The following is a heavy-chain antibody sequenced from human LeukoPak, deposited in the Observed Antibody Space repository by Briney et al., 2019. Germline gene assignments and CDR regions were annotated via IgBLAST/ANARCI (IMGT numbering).Heavy chain of an antibody. CDR3: ARDQTQIWFGEGLWYFDY. Sequence: SVKVSCKASGGTFSSYAISWVRQAPGQGLEWMGGIIPIFGTANYAQKFQGRVTITADTSTSTAYMELRSLRSDDTAVYYCARDQTQIWFGEGLWYFDYWGQGTLVTVSS. CDR1: GGTFSSYA. V-gene: IGHV1-69*06. CDR2: IIPIFGTA. J-gene: IGHJ4*02. D-gene: IGHD3-10*01.